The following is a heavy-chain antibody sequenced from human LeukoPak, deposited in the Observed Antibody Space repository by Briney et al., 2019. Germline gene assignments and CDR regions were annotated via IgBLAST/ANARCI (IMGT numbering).Heavy chain of an antibody. Sequence: KPSETLSLTCTVSGASTSSGLYYWNWFRQPAGKGLEYIGRIYNSGSTNYNPSLKSRVTISVDTSKNQFSLKLSSVTAADTAVYYCARVGVGATGDYWGQGTLVTVSS. CDR3: ARVGVGATGDY. J-gene: IGHJ4*02. V-gene: IGHV4-61*10. CDR1: GASTSSGLYY. CDR2: IYNSGST. D-gene: IGHD1-26*01.